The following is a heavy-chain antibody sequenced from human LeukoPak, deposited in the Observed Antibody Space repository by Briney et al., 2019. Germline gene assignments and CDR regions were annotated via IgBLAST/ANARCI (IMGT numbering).Heavy chain of an antibody. J-gene: IGHJ3*02. V-gene: IGHV1-24*01. CDR1: GYTLSEMS. CDR2: FNPEEAKT. D-gene: IGHD5-12*01. Sequence: ASVKVSCRVSGYTLSEMSMHWVRQAPGKRPEWMGGFNPEEAKTVYAQKFQGRVTITEDSSTDTAYMELSSLSPEDTAVYYCARGDTLTFLDAFDMWGRGTLVTVSS. CDR3: ARGDTLTFLDAFDM.